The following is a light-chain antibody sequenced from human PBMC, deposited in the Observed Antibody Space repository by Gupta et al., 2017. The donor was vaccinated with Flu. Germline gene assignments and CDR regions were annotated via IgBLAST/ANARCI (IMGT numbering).Light chain of an antibody. CDR2: KDT. Sequence: SPGQTANITCSGDKLGNYFVSWCQQKPGQSPLLVIYKDTKRPSGIPERFSGSNSGNTATLTISGTQAMDEADFYCQTWDSNTGLFGGGTKLNVL. J-gene: IGLJ2*01. V-gene: IGLV3-1*01. CDR3: QTWDSNTGL. CDR1: KLGNYF.